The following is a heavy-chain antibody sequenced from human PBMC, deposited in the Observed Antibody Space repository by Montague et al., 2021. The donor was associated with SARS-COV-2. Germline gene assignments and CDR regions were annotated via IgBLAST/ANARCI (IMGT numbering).Heavy chain of an antibody. V-gene: IGHV4-31*03. CDR1: GGSISSDDSY. J-gene: IGHJ4*02. CDR3: ARMYVPAHGTSAASYSDY. Sequence: TLSLTCIVSGGSISSDDSYWTWIRQHPGKGLEWIGYISYSGRTSYNVSLKSRLTISADMSDNQFSLKLTSMTAADTAVYYCARMYVPAHGTSAASYSDYWGRGTLVTVSS. D-gene: IGHD6-13*01. CDR2: ISYSGRT.